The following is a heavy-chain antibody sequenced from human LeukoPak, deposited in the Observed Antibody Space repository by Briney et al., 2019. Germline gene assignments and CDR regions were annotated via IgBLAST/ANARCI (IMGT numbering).Heavy chain of an antibody. CDR2: MNPNSGNT. J-gene: IGHJ4*02. CDR3: ARDTDCSSTSCRGDY. D-gene: IGHD2-2*01. V-gene: IGHV1-8*01. Sequence: ASVKVSCKASGYTFTSYDINWVRQATGQGLEWMGWMNPNSGNTGYAQKFQGRVTITTDESTSTAYMELSSLRSEDTAVYYCARDTDCSSTSCRGDYWGQGTLVTVSS. CDR1: GYTFTSYD.